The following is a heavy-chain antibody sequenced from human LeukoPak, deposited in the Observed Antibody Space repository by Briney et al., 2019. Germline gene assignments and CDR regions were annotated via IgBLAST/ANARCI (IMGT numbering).Heavy chain of an antibody. D-gene: IGHD5-24*01. J-gene: IGHJ1*01. CDR1: GFTFSSYG. V-gene: IGHV3-33*08. CDR3: ARGDGYNDAEYFQH. Sequence: GRSLRLSCAASGFTFSSYGMHWVRQAPGKGLEWVAVIWYDGRNKYYGDSVKGRFTISRDNSKKTLYLQMNSLRVEDTAVYYCARGDGYNDAEYFQHWGQGTLVTVS. CDR2: IWYDGRNK.